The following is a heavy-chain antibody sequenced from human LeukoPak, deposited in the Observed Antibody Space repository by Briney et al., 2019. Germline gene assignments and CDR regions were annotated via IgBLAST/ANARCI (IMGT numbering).Heavy chain of an antibody. D-gene: IGHD3-9*01. V-gene: IGHV3-30*18. Sequence: PGGSLRLSCAASGFTFSSYGMHWVRQAPGKGLEWVAGISYDGSNKYYADSVKGRFTISRDNSKNTLYLQMNSLRAEDTAVYYCAKGRGDILTGYYYFDYWGQGTLVTVSS. CDR1: GFTFSSYG. CDR2: ISYDGSNK. J-gene: IGHJ4*02. CDR3: AKGRGDILTGYYYFDY.